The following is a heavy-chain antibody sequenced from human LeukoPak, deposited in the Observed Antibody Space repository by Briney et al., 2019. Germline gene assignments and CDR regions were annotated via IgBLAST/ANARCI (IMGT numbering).Heavy chain of an antibody. D-gene: IGHD1-26*01. CDR1: GFTFSSYA. CDR3: AKWGVKGGPHGFKWELPYFDY. Sequence: PGGSLRLSCAASGFTFSSYAMSWVRQAPGKGLEWVSAISGSGGSTYYADSVKGRFTISRDNSKNTLYLQMNSLRAEDTAVYYCAKWGVKGGPHGFKWELPYFDYWGRGTLVTSSS. CDR2: ISGSGGST. J-gene: IGHJ4*02. V-gene: IGHV3-23*01.